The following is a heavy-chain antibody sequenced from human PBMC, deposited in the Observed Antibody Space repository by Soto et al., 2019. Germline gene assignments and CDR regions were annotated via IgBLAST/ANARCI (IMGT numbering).Heavy chain of an antibody. CDR1: GFIFSDYD. Sequence: PGGSLRLSCAAAGFIFSDYDMNWVRQAPGKGLEWVSYISSSGSTIDYADSVKGRFTISRDNTKNSLYLQMNSLRAEDTAVYYCAREVDIVASFCYYGMDVWGQGTTVTVSS. V-gene: IGHV3-48*03. D-gene: IGHD5-12*01. J-gene: IGHJ6*02. CDR2: ISSSGSTI. CDR3: AREVDIVASFCYYGMDV.